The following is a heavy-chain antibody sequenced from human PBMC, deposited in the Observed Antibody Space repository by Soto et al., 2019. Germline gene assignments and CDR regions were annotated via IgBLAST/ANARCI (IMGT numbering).Heavy chain of an antibody. D-gene: IGHD4-17*01. CDR1: GYTFAAYY. V-gene: IGHV1-2*02. Sequence: QVQLVQSGAEVKKPGASVKVSCKTSGYTFAAYYIHWIRQAPGQGLEWMGWINPTSGGTVYAQNFQERVTMTRDTSIRTGYMESRRLNSDDTAVYYCARDPDSGDYWGYFFDSWGQGTPVTVSS. CDR2: INPTSGGT. J-gene: IGHJ4*02. CDR3: ARDPDSGDYWGYFFDS.